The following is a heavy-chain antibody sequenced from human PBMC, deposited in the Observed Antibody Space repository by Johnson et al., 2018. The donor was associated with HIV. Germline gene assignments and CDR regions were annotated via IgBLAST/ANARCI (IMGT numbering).Heavy chain of an antibody. J-gene: IGHJ3*02. V-gene: IGHV3-33*06. Sequence: QVQLVESGGGVVRPGGSLRLSCAASGFTFSSYGMHWVRQAPGKGLEWVAVIWYDGSNKYYADSVKGRFTISRDNSKNTLYLQMNSLRAEDTAVYYCAKDLSIAARPAAFDIWGQGTMVTVSS. CDR3: AKDLSIAARPAAFDI. CDR1: GFTFSSYG. CDR2: IWYDGSNK. D-gene: IGHD6-6*01.